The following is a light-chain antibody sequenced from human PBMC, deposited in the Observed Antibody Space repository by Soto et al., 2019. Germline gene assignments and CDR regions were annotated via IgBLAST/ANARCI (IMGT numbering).Light chain of an antibody. CDR3: QQYVSSPWA. CDR2: GAS. Sequence: EIVLTQSPGTLSLSPGERATLSCRASQSVSSSYLAWYQQKPGRAPRLLIYGASTRATGIPARFSGSGSGTEFTLTINSLQSEDFAVYYCQQYVSSPWAFGQGTKVDIK. CDR1: QSVSSSY. J-gene: IGKJ1*01. V-gene: IGKV3-20*01.